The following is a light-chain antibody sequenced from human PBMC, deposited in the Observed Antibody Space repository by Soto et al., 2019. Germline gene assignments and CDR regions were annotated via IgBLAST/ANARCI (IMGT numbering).Light chain of an antibody. Sequence: EIVMTQSPDTLSVSPGESATLSCRASQSVSGNLAWYQQKPGQAPRLLIYGASTRATGIPARFSGSGSGTEFTLTISSLQSEDFAVYYCQQYNNWLITFGQGTRLEIK. CDR3: QQYNNWLIT. CDR1: QSVSGN. J-gene: IGKJ5*01. CDR2: GAS. V-gene: IGKV3-15*01.